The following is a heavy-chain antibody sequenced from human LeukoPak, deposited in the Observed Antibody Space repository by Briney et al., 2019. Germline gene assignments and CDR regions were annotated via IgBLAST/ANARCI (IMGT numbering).Heavy chain of an antibody. CDR1: GGSISSSSYY. D-gene: IGHD4-23*01. CDR3: ARDSGIGYGGNSGRVGYCYYYMDV. V-gene: IGHV4-39*07. CDR2: IYYSGST. J-gene: IGHJ6*03. Sequence: SETLSLTCTVSGGSISSSSYYWGWIRQPPGKGLEWIGSIYYSGSTYYNPSLKSRVTISVDTSKNQFSLKLSSVTAADTAVYYCARDSGIGYGGNSGRVGYCYYYMDVWGKGTTVTVSS.